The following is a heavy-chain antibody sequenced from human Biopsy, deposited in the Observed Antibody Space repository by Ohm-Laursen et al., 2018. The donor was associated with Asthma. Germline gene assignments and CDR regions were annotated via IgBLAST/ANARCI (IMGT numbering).Heavy chain of an antibody. CDR3: ARSLYSNSGQSVWFAS. D-gene: IGHD2-2*01. CDR1: GFTVSRDH. Sequence: GSLRLSCSASGFTVSRDHMFWVRQAPGKGLEWVSVIYSGGTSHTADSVRGRFTISRDFSKNTLHLQMHSLRVEDTAVYYCARSLYSNSGQSVWFASGGQGPLAPVPS. V-gene: IGHV3-53*01. CDR2: IYSGGTS. J-gene: IGHJ5*01.